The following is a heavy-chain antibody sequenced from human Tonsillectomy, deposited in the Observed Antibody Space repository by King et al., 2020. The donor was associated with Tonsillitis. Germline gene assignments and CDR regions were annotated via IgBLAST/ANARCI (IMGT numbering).Heavy chain of an antibody. CDR1: GFIFSSYG. Sequence: VQLVESGGGVVQPGRSLRLSCAASGFIFSSYGMHWVRQAPGKGLEWVAVISYDRSNKYYADSVKGRFTISRDNSTNTRYLQMNSLRAEDTAVYYCSKDPFEIATIGLGYWGQGTLVTVSS. D-gene: IGHD5-24*01. V-gene: IGHV3-30*18. CDR3: SKDPFEIATIGLGY. J-gene: IGHJ4*02. CDR2: ISYDRSNK.